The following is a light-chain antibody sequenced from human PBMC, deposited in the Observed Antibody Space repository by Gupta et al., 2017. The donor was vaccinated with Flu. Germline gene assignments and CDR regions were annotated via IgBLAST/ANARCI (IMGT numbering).Light chain of an antibody. CDR2: DDS. Sequence: GKTASISCEGNDIVGKSVYWYQQKTGQAPVLVVSDDSDRPSGIPERFSGSNSGNTATLTINRVEAGDEADYYCQVWDSSSDHPVFGGGTKLTVL. CDR1: DIVGKS. CDR3: QVWDSSSDHPV. V-gene: IGLV3-21*03. J-gene: IGLJ3*02.